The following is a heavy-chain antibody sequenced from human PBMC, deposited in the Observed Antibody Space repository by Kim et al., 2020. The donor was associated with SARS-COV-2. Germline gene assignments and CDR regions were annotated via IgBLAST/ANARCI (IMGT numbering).Heavy chain of an antibody. D-gene: IGHD3-10*01. Sequence: GGSLRLSCAASGFTFSNAWMSWVRQAPGKGLEWVGRIKSKTDGGTTDYAAPVKGRFTISRDDSKNTLYLQMNSLKTEDTAVYYCTTDPSYYYGSGSYTLGAFDIWGQGTMVTVSS. CDR3: TTDPSYYYGSGSYTLGAFDI. CDR1: GFTFSNAW. J-gene: IGHJ3*02. CDR2: IKSKTDGGTT. V-gene: IGHV3-15*01.